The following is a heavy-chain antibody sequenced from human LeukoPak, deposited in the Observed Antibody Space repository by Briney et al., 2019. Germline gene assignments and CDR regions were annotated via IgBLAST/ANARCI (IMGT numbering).Heavy chain of an antibody. CDR3: AHGTPGHLTGWDNSDFDN. D-gene: IGHD1/OR15-1a*01. J-gene: IGHJ4*02. Sequence: GPSHVTPKPPHSLTCTISGISFYSSEVGVGWIRQPLVKVLEWLAVISWDDDGRYNRCLRSRLAVSKDASKSQVVLEMRNMDPVDGATYYCAHGTPGHLTGWDNSDFDNWGPGTLVTVSS. CDR2: ISWDDDG. CDR1: GISFYSSEVG. V-gene: IGHV2-5*02.